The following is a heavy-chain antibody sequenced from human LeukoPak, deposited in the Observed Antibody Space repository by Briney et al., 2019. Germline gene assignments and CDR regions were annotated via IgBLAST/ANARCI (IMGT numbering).Heavy chain of an antibody. CDR3: AKDRYYDSSGYPYYYGMDV. D-gene: IGHD3-22*01. CDR1: GFTFTSYA. J-gene: IGHJ6*02. Sequence: PGGSLRLSCSVSGFTFTSYAMHWVRQAPGKGLEYVSTISSNGGSTYYADSVKGRFTISRDNSKNTLYLQMNSLRAEDTAVYYCAKDRYYDSSGYPYYYGMDVWGQGTTVTVSS. CDR2: ISSNGGST. V-gene: IGHV3-64*04.